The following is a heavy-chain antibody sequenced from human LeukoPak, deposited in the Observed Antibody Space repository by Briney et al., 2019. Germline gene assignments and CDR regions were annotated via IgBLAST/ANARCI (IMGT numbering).Heavy chain of an antibody. V-gene: IGHV4-59*11. CDR1: GGSISSHY. CDR3: ARTPLGYYYYYMDV. J-gene: IGHJ6*03. Sequence: PSETLSLTCTVSGGSISSHYWSWLRQPPGKGLEWIGYIYYSGSTNYNPSLKSRVTISVDTSKNQFSLKLSSVTAADTAVYYCARTPLGYYYYYMDVWGKGTTVTVSS. CDR2: IYYSGST.